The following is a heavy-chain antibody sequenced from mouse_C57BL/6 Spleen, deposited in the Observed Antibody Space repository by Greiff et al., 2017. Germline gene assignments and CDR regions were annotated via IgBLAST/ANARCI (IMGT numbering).Heavy chain of an antibody. CDR2: IYPRSGNT. CDR1: GYTFTSYG. CDR3: ARRNYGSSYDWYFDV. J-gene: IGHJ1*03. D-gene: IGHD1-1*01. V-gene: IGHV1-81*01. Sequence: QVQLQQSGAELARPGASVKLSCKASGYTFTSYGISWVKQRTGQGLEWIGEIYPRSGNTYYNEKFKGKATLTADKSSSTAYMELRSLTSEDSAVYFCARRNYGSSYDWYFDVWGTGTTGTVSS.